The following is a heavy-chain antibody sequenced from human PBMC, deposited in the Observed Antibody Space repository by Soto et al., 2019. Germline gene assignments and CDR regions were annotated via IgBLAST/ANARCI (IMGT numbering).Heavy chain of an antibody. J-gene: IGHJ5*02. CDR2: IRSKAYGGKT. D-gene: IGHD3-22*01. CDR1: GFTXSSNY. Sequence: HPGGSLRLSCAASGFTXSSNYVSWVRQAPGKGLEWVGFIRSKAYGGKTEYAASVKGRFTISRDDSKSIAYLQMNSLKTEDTAVYYCTTSMIVVVNWFDPWGQGTLVTVSS. V-gene: IGHV3-49*04. CDR3: TTSMIVVVNWFDP.